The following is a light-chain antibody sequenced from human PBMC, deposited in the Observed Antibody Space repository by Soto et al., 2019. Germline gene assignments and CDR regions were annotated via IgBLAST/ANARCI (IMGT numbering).Light chain of an antibody. CDR3: QQYNVYSLT. J-gene: IGKJ4*01. CDR1: ESISSW. V-gene: IGKV1-5*03. CDR2: KAS. Sequence: DIQMTQSPSTLSASVGDRVTITCRASESISSWLAWYQQKPGKAHRLLIYKASSLESGVPSRFSGSGSGTEFTLTISSLQPDDFATYYCQQYNVYSLTFGGGTKVEIK.